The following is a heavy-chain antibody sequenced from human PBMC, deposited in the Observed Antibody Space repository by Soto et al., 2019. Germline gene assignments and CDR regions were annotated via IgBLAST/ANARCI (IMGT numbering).Heavy chain of an antibody. D-gene: IGHD5-12*01. CDR3: ARLYRDPNRPANWFDP. J-gene: IGHJ5*02. V-gene: IGHV4-39*01. CDR2: IYYSGST. Sequence: QLQLQESGPGLVKPSETLSLTCTVSGGSISSSSYYWGWIRQPPGKGLEWIGSIYYSGSTYYNPSLKSRVTISVDTSKNQFSLKLSSVTAADTAVYYCARLYRDPNRPANWFDPWGQGTLVTVSS. CDR1: GGSISSSSYY.